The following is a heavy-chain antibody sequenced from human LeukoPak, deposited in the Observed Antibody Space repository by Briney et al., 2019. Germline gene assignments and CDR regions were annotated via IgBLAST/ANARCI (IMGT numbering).Heavy chain of an antibody. CDR2: IYYSGST. CDR1: GGSISSYY. J-gene: IGHJ4*02. Sequence: PSETLSLTCTVSGGSISSYYWSWIWQPPGKGLEWIGYIYYSGSTNYNPSLKSRVTISVDTPKNQFSLKLSSVTAADTAVYYCARSPKRVLYYFDYWGQGILVTVSS. CDR3: ARSPKRVLYYFDY. V-gene: IGHV4-59*01.